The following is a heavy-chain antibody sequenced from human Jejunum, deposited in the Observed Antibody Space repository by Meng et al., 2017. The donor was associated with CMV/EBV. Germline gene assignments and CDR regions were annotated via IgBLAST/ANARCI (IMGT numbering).Heavy chain of an antibody. CDR2: VSPTSGDT. D-gene: IGHD6-13*01. CDR3: PTRGSGWYSDHFWDH. CDR1: GDISANYG. J-gene: IGHJ4*02. V-gene: IGHV1-8*02. Sequence: SGDISANYGSSWVRQATGQGLECMGCVSPTSGDTGYAQKSQVTVTITRDTSTNTAYMELNSHTSVDTAIYFCPTRGSGWYSDHFWDHWGQGTLVTVSS.